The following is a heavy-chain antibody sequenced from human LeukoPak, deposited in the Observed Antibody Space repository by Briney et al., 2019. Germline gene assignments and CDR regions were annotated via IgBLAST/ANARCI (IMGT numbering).Heavy chain of an antibody. J-gene: IGHJ5*02. CDR2: IYYSGST. D-gene: IGHD6-19*01. CDR1: GGSISSYY. CDR3: ARHVGSGWYRSNWFDP. Sequence: SETLSLTCTVSGGSISSYYWSWIRQPPGKGLEWIGYIYYSGSTNYNPSLKSRVTISVDTSKNRFSLKLSSVTAADTAVYYCARHVGSGWYRSNWFDPWGQGTLVTVSS. V-gene: IGHV4-59*08.